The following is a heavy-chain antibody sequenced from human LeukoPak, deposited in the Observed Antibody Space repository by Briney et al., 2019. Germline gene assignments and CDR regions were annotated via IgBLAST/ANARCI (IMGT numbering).Heavy chain of an antibody. V-gene: IGHV3-23*01. J-gene: IGHJ5*02. Sequence: GGSLRLSCAASGFTFNTYAMHWVRQAPGKGLEWVSAISGSGGSTYYADSVKGRFTISRDNSKNTLYLQMNSLRAEDTAVYYCAKARGYSYGSGGDWFDPWGQGTLVTVSS. CDR1: GFTFNTYA. CDR3: AKARGYSYGSGGDWFDP. D-gene: IGHD5-18*01. CDR2: ISGSGGST.